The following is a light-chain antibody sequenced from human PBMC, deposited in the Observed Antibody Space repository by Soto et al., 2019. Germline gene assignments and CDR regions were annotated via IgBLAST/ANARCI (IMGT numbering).Light chain of an antibody. V-gene: IGLV2-23*01. CDR2: EGS. CDR1: SSDVGSYNL. Sequence: QSALTQPAYVSGSPGQSITISCTGTSSDVGSYNLVSWYQQHQGKAPKLMIYEGSKRPSGVSNRFSGSKSGNTASLTISGLQAEDEADYYCCSYAGSLVFGGGTKLTVL. CDR3: CSYAGSLV. J-gene: IGLJ2*01.